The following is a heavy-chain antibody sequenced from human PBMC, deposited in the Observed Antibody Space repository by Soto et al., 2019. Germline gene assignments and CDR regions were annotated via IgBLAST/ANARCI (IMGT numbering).Heavy chain of an antibody. CDR3: ARVGTMVRDLTRYYGMDV. CDR1: GYTFTSYG. D-gene: IGHD3-10*01. Sequence: QVQLVQSGAEVKKPGASVKVSCKASGYTFTSYGISWVRQAPGQGLERMGWISAYNGNTNYAQKLQGRVTMTTDTSTSTAYIELRSLRSDDTAVYYCARVGTMVRDLTRYYGMDVWGQGTTVTVSS. CDR2: ISAYNGNT. V-gene: IGHV1-18*01. J-gene: IGHJ6*02.